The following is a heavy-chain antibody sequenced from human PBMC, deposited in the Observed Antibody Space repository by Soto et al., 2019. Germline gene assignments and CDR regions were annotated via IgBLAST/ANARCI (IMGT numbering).Heavy chain of an antibody. V-gene: IGHV3-23*01. CDR2: ISDSGST. D-gene: IGHD2-2*03. J-gene: IGHJ4*02. CDR1: GFTFNNYA. CDR3: ARVSILGSCTRSSCLYYFDH. Sequence: PGGSLRLSCAASGFTFNNYALSWVRQPPGKGLEWISTISDSGSTYYADSVKGRFIISRDNSRSTVYLQVYSLGAEDTALYFCARVSILGSCTRSSCLYYFDHWGQGTRVTVPS.